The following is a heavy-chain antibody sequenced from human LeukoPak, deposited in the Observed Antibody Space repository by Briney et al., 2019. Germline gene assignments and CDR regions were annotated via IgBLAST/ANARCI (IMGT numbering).Heavy chain of an antibody. Sequence: PSQTLSLTCTVSGGSISSDDYYWSWIRQPPGKGLEWIGYIYYSGSTYYNPSLKSRVTISVDTSKNQFSLKLSSVTAADTAVYYCARGDSHYGSGIEDWFDPWGQGTLVTVSS. V-gene: IGHV4-30-4*01. CDR1: GGSISSDDYY. D-gene: IGHD3-10*01. J-gene: IGHJ5*02. CDR2: IYYSGST. CDR3: ARGDSHYGSGIEDWFDP.